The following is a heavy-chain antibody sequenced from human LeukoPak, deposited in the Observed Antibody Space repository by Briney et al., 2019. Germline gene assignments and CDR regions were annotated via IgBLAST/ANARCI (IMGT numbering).Heavy chain of an antibody. CDR1: GGSITSHY. Sequence: SETLSLTCTVSGGSITSHYWSWIRQPPGKGLEWIGYMYYSGFSNYNPSLKSRVTISIDTSKNQFSLKLSSVTAADTTVYYCARDAIDGGYYMDVWGRGTTVTVSS. J-gene: IGHJ6*03. CDR2: MYYSGFS. D-gene: IGHD2-15*01. CDR3: ARDAIDGGYYMDV. V-gene: IGHV4-59*11.